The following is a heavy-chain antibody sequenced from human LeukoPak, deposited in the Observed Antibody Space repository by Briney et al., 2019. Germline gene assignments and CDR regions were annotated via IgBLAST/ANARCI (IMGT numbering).Heavy chain of an antibody. J-gene: IGHJ4*02. CDR2: IYSDGST. CDR1: GFTVTDKN. D-gene: IGHD6-13*01. Sequence: GGSLSLSCAASGFTVTDKNIFWVRQAPGKGLEWVSVIYSDGSTKYAGSVKGRFTISRDNSKNTLYLQMKSLRAEDTAVYYCARESPEAAAGIDYWGQGTLVTVSS. CDR3: ARESPEAAAGIDY. V-gene: IGHV3-66*01.